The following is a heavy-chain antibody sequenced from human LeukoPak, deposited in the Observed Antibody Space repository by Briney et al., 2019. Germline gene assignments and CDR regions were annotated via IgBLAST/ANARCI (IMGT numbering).Heavy chain of an antibody. CDR2: IYYSGST. V-gene: IGHV4-39*01. J-gene: IGHJ4*02. D-gene: IGHD6-13*01. CDR1: GGSISNSSYY. Sequence: SETLSLTCTVSGGSISNSSYYWGWIRQPPGKGLEWIGSIYYSGSTYYNPSLKSRVTISVDTSKNQFSLKLSSVTAADTAVYYCARHSGYSSSWYVYWGQGTLVTVSS. CDR3: ARHSGYSSSWYVY.